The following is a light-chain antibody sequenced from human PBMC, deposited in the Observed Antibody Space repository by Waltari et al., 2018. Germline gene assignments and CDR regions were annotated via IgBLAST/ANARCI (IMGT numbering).Light chain of an antibody. J-gene: IGKJ4*01. CDR3: QQYNNWPPLT. CDR1: QSVSSN. V-gene: IGKV3-15*01. Sequence: EIVMTQSPATLSVSPGERATLSCRASQSVSSNLAWYQQKPGQAPRLLIYGASTRATGIPCRFSGSGSGTEFTLTISSLQSEDFAVYYCQQYNNWPPLTFGGGTKVEIK. CDR2: GAS.